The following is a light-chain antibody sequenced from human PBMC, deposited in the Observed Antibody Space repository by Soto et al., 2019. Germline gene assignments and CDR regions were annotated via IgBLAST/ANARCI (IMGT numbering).Light chain of an antibody. CDR1: QSVSVY. CDR2: DAS. CDR3: QQRQNWPPIT. V-gene: IGKV3-11*01. Sequence: ETVLTQSPATLSLSPGERATLSCRASQSVSVYLAWYQQKPGQAPRLLIYDASNRATGIPARFSGSGSGTDFTLTISSLEPEDFGIYYCQQRQNWPPITFGQGTRLEIK. J-gene: IGKJ5*01.